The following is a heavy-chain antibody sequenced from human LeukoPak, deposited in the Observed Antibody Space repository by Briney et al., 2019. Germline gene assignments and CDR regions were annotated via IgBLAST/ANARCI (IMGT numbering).Heavy chain of an antibody. CDR1: GFTFSSYG. Sequence: SGGSLRLSCAASGFTFSSYGMHWVRQAPGKGLEWVAVIWYDGSNKYYADSVKGRFTISRDNSKNTLYLQMNSLRDEDTAVYYCARYRDHNGNYYDQWGQGTMVTVSS. D-gene: IGHD3-3*01. J-gene: IGHJ5*02. V-gene: IGHV3-33*01. CDR3: ARYRDHNGNYYDQ. CDR2: IWYDGSNK.